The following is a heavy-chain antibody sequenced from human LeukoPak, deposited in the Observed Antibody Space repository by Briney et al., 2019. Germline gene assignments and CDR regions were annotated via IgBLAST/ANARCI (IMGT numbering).Heavy chain of an antibody. CDR3: ARDHDGVKRVWGWHV. CDR1: GFTVSTNY. CDR2: IYSGGST. D-gene: IGHD2-21*01. J-gene: IGHJ6*04. V-gene: IGHV3-66*01. Sequence: GGSLRLPCAASGFTVSTNYMSWLRQAPAKGLEWVSVIYSGGSTYYGDSVKGRFTISRDNSKNTVYRQMNSRRAEDTAVYYCARDHDGVKRVWGWHVWGEGTTVTVSS.